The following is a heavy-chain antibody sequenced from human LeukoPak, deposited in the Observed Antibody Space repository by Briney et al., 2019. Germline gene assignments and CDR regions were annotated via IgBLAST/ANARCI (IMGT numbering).Heavy chain of an antibody. V-gene: IGHV4-61*02. D-gene: IGHD3-3*01. Sequence: KTSETLSLTCTVSGGSISSGSYYWSWIWQPAGKGLEWIGRIYTSGSTNYNPSLKSRVTISVDTSKNQFSLKLSSVTAADTAVYYCARGPGDFWSGYQVDYWGQGTLVTVSS. CDR3: ARGPGDFWSGYQVDY. J-gene: IGHJ4*02. CDR1: GGSISSGSYY. CDR2: IYTSGST.